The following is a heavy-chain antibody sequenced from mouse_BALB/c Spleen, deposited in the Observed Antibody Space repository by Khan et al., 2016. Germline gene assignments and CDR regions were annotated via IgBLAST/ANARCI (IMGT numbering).Heavy chain of an antibody. CDR2: INSNGGST. J-gene: IGHJ2*01. CDR3: ARENYRYYVDY. CDR1: GFTFSTYG. D-gene: IGHD2-14*01. V-gene: IGHV5-6-3*01. Sequence: EVELVESGGGLVQPGGSLKISCAASGFTFSTYGMSWVRQTPDKRLELVATINSNGGSTYYPDSVKGRITISRDNAKNTVYLQMSSLKSEDTAMYYCARENYRYYVDYWGQGTTLTVSS.